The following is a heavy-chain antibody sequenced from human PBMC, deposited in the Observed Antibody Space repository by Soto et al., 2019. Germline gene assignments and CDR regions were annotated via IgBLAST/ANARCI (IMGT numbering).Heavy chain of an antibody. CDR3: ARVWKVRGVIIKGANWFDP. CDR1: GGSFSGYY. Sequence: LSLTCAVYGGSFSGYYWSWIRQPPGKGLEWIGEINHSGSTNYNPSLKSRVTISVDTSKNQFSLKLSSVTAADTAVYYCARVWKVRGVIIKGANWFDPWGQGTLVTVSS. CDR2: INHSGST. J-gene: IGHJ5*02. V-gene: IGHV4-34*01. D-gene: IGHD3-10*01.